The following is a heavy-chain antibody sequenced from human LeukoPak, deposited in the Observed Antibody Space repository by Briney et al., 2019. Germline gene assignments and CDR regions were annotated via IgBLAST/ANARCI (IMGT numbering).Heavy chain of an antibody. CDR3: AKDSGSYD. CDR2: ISGSESNT. J-gene: IGHJ4*02. Sequence: GGFLRLSCAASGFTFSSYAMSWVRQAPGKGLEWVSSISGSESNTNYADSVKGRFTISRDNSKNTLYLQMNSLRAEDTAVYYCAKDSGSYDWGQGTLVTVSS. CDR1: GFTFSSYA. V-gene: IGHV3-23*01. D-gene: IGHD1-26*01.